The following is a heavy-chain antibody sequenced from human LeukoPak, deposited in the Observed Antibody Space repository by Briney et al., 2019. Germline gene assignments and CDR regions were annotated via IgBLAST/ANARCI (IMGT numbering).Heavy chain of an antibody. D-gene: IGHD6-13*01. CDR1: GGTFSSYA. V-gene: IGHV1-69*04. CDR2: IIPILGIA. Sequence: ASVKVSCKASGGTFSSYAISWVRQAPGQGLEWRGRIIPILGIANYAQKFQGRVTITADKSTSTAYMELSSLRSEDTAVYYRARDVGSSSWYGWGQGTLVTVSS. J-gene: IGHJ1*01. CDR3: ARDVGSSSWYG.